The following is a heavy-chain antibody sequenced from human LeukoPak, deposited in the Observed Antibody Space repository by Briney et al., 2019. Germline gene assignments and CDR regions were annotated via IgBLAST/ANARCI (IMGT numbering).Heavy chain of an antibody. CDR1: GLTGSSNY. V-gene: IGHV3-66*01. Sequence: GGSLRISCAASGLTGSSNYMSWLGQGPGKGLSWVSVIYSGGSTYYADSVKGRFTISRDNSKNTLYLQMNSLRAEDTAVYYCARKYGDYYYYGMDVWGQGTTVTVSS. D-gene: IGHD4-17*01. CDR2: IYSGGST. CDR3: ARKYGDYYYYGMDV. J-gene: IGHJ6*02.